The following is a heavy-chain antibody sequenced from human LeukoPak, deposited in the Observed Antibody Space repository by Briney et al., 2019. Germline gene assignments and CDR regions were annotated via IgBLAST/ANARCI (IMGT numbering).Heavy chain of an antibody. CDR1: GGSISSSNW. D-gene: IGHD4-23*01. CDR3: TRDSGTTGVVKFDP. Sequence: SETLSLTCAVSGGSISSSNWWSWVRQPPGKGLEWIGEIYHSGSTNYNPSLKSRVTISVDKSKNQFSLKLDSVTAADTAVYYCTRDSGTTGVVKFDPWGQGILVTVSS. J-gene: IGHJ5*02. V-gene: IGHV4-4*02. CDR2: IYHSGST.